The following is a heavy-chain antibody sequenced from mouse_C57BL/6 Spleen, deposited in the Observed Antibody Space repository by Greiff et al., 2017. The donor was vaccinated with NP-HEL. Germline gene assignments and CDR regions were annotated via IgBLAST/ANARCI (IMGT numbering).Heavy chain of an antibody. D-gene: IGHD2-13*01. Sequence: EVKLVESGGGLVQPGGSLKLSCAASGFTFSDYYMYWVRQTPEKRLEWVAYISNGGGSTYYPDTVKGRFTISRDNAKNTLYLQMSRLKSEDTAMYYCARQGLYAMDYWGQGTSVTVSS. CDR1: GFTFSDYY. CDR2: ISNGGGST. V-gene: IGHV5-12*01. CDR3: ARQGLYAMDY. J-gene: IGHJ4*01.